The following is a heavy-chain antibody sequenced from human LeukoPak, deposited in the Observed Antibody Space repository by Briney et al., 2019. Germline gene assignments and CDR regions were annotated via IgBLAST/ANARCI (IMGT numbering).Heavy chain of an antibody. CDR1: GGTFSSYA. CDR3: AMGTLGYCSGGSCYSIHDY. J-gene: IGHJ4*02. CDR2: IIPVFGTA. D-gene: IGHD2-15*01. V-gene: IGHV1-69*05. Sequence: SVKVSCKASGGTFSSYAISWVRQAPGQGLEWMGGIIPVFGTANYAQKFQGRVTITTDESTSTAYMELSSLRSEDTAVYYCAMGTLGYCSGGSCYSIHDYWGQGTLVTVSS.